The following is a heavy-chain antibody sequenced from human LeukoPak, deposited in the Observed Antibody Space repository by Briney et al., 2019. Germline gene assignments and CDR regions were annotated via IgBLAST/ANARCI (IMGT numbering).Heavy chain of an antibody. D-gene: IGHD3-22*01. CDR1: GFTFSNYA. V-gene: IGHV3-23*01. CDR3: AKGEGFYDRSAYDY. J-gene: IGHJ4*02. Sequence: PGGSLRLSCAASGFTFSNYAMSWVRQAPGKGLEWLLDISGNGALTHYADSVKGRFAISRDNSKNSLFLQMNSLRAEDTAIYYCAKGEGFYDRSAYDYWGQGTLVTVSS. CDR2: ISGNGALT.